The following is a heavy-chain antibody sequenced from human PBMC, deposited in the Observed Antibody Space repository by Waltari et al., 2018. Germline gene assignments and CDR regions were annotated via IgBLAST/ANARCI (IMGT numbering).Heavy chain of an antibody. CDR2: MNPNSGNT. CDR3: ASGGSNGGSYQGDY. Sequence: QVQLVQSGAEVKKPGASVKVSCKASGYTFTSYDINWVRQATGQGLEWMGWMNPNSGNTGYAQKFQGRVTITADESTSTAYMELSSLRSEDTAVYYCASGGSNGGSYQGDYWGQGTLVTVSS. V-gene: IGHV1-8*01. J-gene: IGHJ4*02. D-gene: IGHD1-26*01. CDR1: GYTFTSYD.